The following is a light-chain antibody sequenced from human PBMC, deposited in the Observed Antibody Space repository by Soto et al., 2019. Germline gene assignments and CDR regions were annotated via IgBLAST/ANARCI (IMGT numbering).Light chain of an antibody. CDR2: STT. J-gene: IGLJ2*01. CDR3: LLCYGHGVV. V-gene: IGLV7-43*01. Sequence: QAVVTQEPSLTVSPGGTVTLTCASSTGAVTSGYYPNWCQQRPGQPPRALIYSTTYKHSWTPARYSGDLLGGRAALTLSGAQPEDEADYYCLLCYGHGVVFCGGTKLTVL. CDR1: TGAVTSGYY.